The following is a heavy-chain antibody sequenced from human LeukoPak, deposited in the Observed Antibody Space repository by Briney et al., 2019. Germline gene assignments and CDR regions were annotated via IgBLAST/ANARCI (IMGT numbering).Heavy chain of an antibody. CDR2: IVGSGVST. D-gene: IGHD3-9*01. V-gene: IGHV3-23*01. CDR1: GFTFTNYA. Sequence: GGSLRLSCAASGFTFTNYAMSWVRQAPGKGLEWVSAIVGSGVSTYYADSAKGRFTISRDNSKDTLYLQMNSLRAEDTAVYYCAKWGDYDVLTGYYDSDYWGQGTRVTVSS. J-gene: IGHJ4*02. CDR3: AKWGDYDVLTGYYDSDY.